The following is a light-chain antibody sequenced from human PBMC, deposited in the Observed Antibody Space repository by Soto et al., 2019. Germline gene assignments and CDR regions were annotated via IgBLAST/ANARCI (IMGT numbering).Light chain of an antibody. CDR2: EVR. J-gene: IGLJ1*01. Sequence: QFVLAXPASVSGSPGQSITISCTGTSSDVGGYNYVSWYQQHPGKVPKLIIYEVRNRPSGVSPRFSGSKSGNMASLTISGPLAEDEADYYCMSRTSTVTFVFGTGTKVTVL. V-gene: IGLV2-14*01. CDR1: SSDVGGYNY. CDR3: MSRTSTVTFV.